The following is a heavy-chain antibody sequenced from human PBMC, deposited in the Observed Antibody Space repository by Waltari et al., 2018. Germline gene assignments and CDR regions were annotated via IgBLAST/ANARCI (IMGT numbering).Heavy chain of an antibody. CDR2: IYPGDSDT. D-gene: IGHD3-22*01. CDR1: GYSFTSYW. Sequence: EVQLVQSGAEVKKPGESLKISCKGSGYSFTSYWIGWVRQMPGKGLEWMGIIYPGDSDTRYSPSFQGQVTISADKSKNQFSLKLSSVTAADTAVYYCAGTYYYDSSGYYGFDYWGQGTLVTVSS. J-gene: IGHJ4*02. CDR3: AGTYYYDSSGYYGFDY. V-gene: IGHV5-51*03.